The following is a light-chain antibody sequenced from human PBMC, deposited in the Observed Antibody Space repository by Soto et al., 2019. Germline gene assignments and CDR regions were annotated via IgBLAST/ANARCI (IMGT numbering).Light chain of an antibody. CDR2: DAS. J-gene: IGKJ4*01. V-gene: IGKV3-11*01. Sequence: EIVLTQSPATLSLSPGERATLSCRASQNVTSYLAWYQQRPGQAPRLLIYDASNRATGIPARFSGSGSGTDFTLTISSLEPEDFAVYYCQQRSSWPGTFGGGTKVEI. CDR3: QQRSSWPGT. CDR1: QNVTSY.